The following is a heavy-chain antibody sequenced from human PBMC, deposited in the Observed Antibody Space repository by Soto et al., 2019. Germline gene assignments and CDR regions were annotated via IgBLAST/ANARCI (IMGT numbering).Heavy chain of an antibody. CDR1: GYTFTSYA. J-gene: IGHJ4*02. D-gene: IGHD2-15*01. CDR2: INAGNGNT. CDR3: AGSKVVVLPIDY. V-gene: IGHV1-3*01. Sequence: ASVKVSCKASGYTFTSYAMHWVRQAPGQRLEWMGWINAGNGNTKYSQKFQGRVTITRDTSASTAYMELSSLRSEDTAVYYCAGSKVVVLPIDYRGQAPVIAGPS.